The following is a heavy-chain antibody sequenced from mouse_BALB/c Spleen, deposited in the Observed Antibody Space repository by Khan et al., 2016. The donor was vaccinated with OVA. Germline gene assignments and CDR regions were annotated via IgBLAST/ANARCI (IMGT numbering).Heavy chain of an antibody. Sequence: QVQLKESGPGLVAPSQSLSIPCTVSGFSLTSYGVDWVRQPPGKGLEWLGVIWGDGNTNYHSALISSLSISKANSKSQVFLKLNRLQTDDTATSYCALYYDGRAWFAYWGQGTLVTVAA. J-gene: IGHJ3*01. D-gene: IGHD1-1*01. CDR1: GFSLTSYG. CDR2: IWGDGNT. V-gene: IGHV2-3*01. CDR3: ALYYDGRAWFAY.